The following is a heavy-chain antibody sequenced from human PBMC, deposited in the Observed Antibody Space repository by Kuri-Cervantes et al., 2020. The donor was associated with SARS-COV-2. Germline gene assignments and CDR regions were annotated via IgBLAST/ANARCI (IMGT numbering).Heavy chain of an antibody. CDR3: ARDRLTSMIIPRGNDY. Sequence: SETLSLTCVVHGESFSGYYWSWIRQTPGKGLEWIAEINYSGTSNYNPSLKSRVTVSVDPSKNQFSLKVSSVTAADTAVYYFARDRLTSMIIPRGNDYWGQGTLVTVSS. CDR1: GESFSGYY. CDR2: INYSGTS. D-gene: IGHD3-16*01. V-gene: IGHV4-34*01. J-gene: IGHJ4*02.